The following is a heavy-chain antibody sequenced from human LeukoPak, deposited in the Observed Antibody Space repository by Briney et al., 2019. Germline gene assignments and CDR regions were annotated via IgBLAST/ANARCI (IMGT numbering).Heavy chain of an antibody. V-gene: IGHV4-59*12. CDR2: IYYSGST. Sequence: PSETLSLTSTVSGGSISSYYWSWIRQPPGKGLEWIGYIYYSGSTNYNPSLKSRVTISVDKSKNQFSLKLSSVTAADTAVYYCARVIAAAAYYFDYWGQGTLVTVSS. CDR1: GGSISSYY. J-gene: IGHJ4*02. CDR3: ARVIAAAAYYFDY. D-gene: IGHD6-13*01.